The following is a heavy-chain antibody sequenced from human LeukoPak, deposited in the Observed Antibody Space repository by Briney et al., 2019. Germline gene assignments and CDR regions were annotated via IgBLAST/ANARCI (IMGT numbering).Heavy chain of an antibody. V-gene: IGHV1-18*01. J-gene: IGHJ4*02. Sequence: ASVKVSCKASGSTFTSYGISWVRPAPGQGLEWMGWISAYNGNTNYSQKLQGRVTMTTDTSTSTAYMELRSLRSDDTAVYYCASHAIDDIVTGDDYWGQGTLVTVSS. D-gene: IGHD3-9*01. CDR1: GSTFTSYG. CDR2: ISAYNGNT. CDR3: ASHAIDDIVTGDDY.